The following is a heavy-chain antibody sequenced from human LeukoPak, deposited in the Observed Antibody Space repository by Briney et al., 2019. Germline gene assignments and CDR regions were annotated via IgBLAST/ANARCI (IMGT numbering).Heavy chain of an antibody. J-gene: IGHJ4*02. Sequence: PGGSLRLSCAASGFTFRSYEMNWVRQAPGKGLEWVSYISSSDSSTHYADSVKGRFTISRDNAKNSLYLQMNSLRAEDTAVYYCARDWSAYRAVSNDYWGQGTLVTVSS. CDR2: ISSSDSST. D-gene: IGHD1-26*01. CDR3: ARDWSAYRAVSNDY. V-gene: IGHV3-48*03. CDR1: GFTFRSYE.